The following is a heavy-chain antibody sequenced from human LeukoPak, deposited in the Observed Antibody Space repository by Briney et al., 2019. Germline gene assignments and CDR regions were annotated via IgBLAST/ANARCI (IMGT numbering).Heavy chain of an antibody. D-gene: IGHD4-17*01. CDR3: AREQGNGDYYFDY. V-gene: IGHV4-34*12. CDR2: IIHSGNT. J-gene: IGHJ4*02. Sequence: SETLSLTCAVYGGSFSGYFWSWIRQPPGKGLEWIGEIIHSGNTNYNPSLKSRVTISLDASKNQFSLKLSSVTAADTAVYYCAREQGNGDYYFDYWGQGTLVTVSS. CDR1: GGSFSGYF.